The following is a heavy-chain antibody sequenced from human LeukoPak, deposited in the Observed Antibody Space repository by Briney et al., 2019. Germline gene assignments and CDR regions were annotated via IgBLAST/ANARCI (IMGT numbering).Heavy chain of an antibody. D-gene: IGHD6-6*01. CDR2: INPNSGGT. CDR3: ARDRKAARPYYFDY. CDR1: GYTLTGYY. J-gene: IGHJ4*02. V-gene: IGHV1-2*02. Sequence: ASVKVSCKASGYTLTGYYMHWVRQAPGQGLEWMGWINPNSGGTNYAQKFQGRVTMTRDTSISTAYMELSRLRSDDTAVYYCARDRKAARPYYFDYWGQGTLVTVSS.